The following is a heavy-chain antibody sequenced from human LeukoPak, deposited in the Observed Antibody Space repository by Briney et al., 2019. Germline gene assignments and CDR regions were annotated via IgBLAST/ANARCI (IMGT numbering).Heavy chain of an antibody. J-gene: IGHJ4*02. D-gene: IGHD3-9*01. CDR1: GFTFSSYG. CDR2: ISYDGSNK. V-gene: IGHV3-30*18. CDR3: AKDFGPSYYDILTGYYELLYYFDY. Sequence: PGGSLRLSCAASGFTFSSYGMHWIRQAPGKGLEWVAVISYDGSNKYYADSVKGRFTISRDNSKNTLYLQMNSLRAEDTAVYYCAKDFGPSYYDILTGYYELLYYFDYWGQGTLVTVSS.